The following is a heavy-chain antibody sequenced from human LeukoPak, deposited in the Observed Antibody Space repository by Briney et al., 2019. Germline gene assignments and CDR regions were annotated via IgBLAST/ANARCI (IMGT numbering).Heavy chain of an antibody. CDR1: GLSFSTYW. V-gene: IGHV3-74*01. Sequence: GGSLRLSCAASGLSFSTYWMHWVRQAPGKGLMWVAHVNSDGSTTSYADSVKGRFTISRDNAKNTVYLQMNSLRAEDTAIYYCTWSLDYWGQGTLVTVSS. J-gene: IGHJ4*02. CDR3: TWSLDY. CDR2: VNSDGSTT.